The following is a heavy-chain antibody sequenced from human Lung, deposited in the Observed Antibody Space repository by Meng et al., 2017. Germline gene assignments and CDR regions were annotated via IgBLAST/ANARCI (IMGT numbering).Heavy chain of an antibody. J-gene: IGHJ4*02. CDR1: GGYFSDYY. CDR3: ARGPTTMAHDFDY. D-gene: IGHD4-11*01. V-gene: IGHV4-34*01. Sequence: QVPLEQWGQGLLRPSGTLSLTCLVSGGYFSDYYWSWIRQPPGKGLEWIGEINHSGSTNYNTSLESRATISVDTSQNNLSLKLSSVTAADSAVYYCARGPTTMAHDFDYWGQGTLVTVSS. CDR2: INHSGST.